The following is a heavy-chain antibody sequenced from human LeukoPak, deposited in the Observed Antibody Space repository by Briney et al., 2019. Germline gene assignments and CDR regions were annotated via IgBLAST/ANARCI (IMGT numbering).Heavy chain of an antibody. V-gene: IGHV3-48*03. CDR2: ISRSGSIT. CDR1: GFTFSSCE. D-gene: IGHD5-24*01. CDR3: AIHGYHSNSEAFDV. J-gene: IGHJ3*01. Sequence: TGGSLRLSCAASGFTFSSCELSWVRQAPTKGLEWVSYISRSGSITYYADSVKGRFTISRDSAKNSLYLQMNSLRAEDTAVYYYAIHGYHSNSEAFDVWGQGTMVTVSS.